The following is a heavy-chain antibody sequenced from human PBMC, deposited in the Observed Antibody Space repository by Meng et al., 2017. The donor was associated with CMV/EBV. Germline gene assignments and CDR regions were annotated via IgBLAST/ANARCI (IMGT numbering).Heavy chain of an antibody. V-gene: IGHV3-23*01. CDR3: AKDLRCSSTSCYKSY. CDR1: GFTFSSYA. Sequence: GESLKISCAASGFTFSSYAMSWVRQAPWKGLEWVSAISGSGGSTSYADSVKGRFTISRDNSKNTLYLQMNSLRAEDTAVYYCAKDLRCSSTSCYKSYWGQGTLVTVSS. D-gene: IGHD2-2*02. CDR2: ISGSGGST. J-gene: IGHJ4*02.